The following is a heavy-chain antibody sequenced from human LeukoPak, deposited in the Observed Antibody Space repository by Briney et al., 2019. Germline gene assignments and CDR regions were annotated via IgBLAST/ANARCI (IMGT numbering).Heavy chain of an antibody. CDR2: IYYSGST. Sequence: PSETLSLTCTVSGGSISSSSYYWGWIRQPPGKGLEWIGSIYYSGSTYYNPSRKSRVTISVDTSKNQFSLKLSSVTAADTAVYYCAGTSDSGSYYNEEAYYFDYWGQGTLVTVSS. CDR3: AGTSDSGSYYNEEAYYFDY. V-gene: IGHV4-39*07. J-gene: IGHJ4*02. D-gene: IGHD3-10*01. CDR1: GGSISSSSYY.